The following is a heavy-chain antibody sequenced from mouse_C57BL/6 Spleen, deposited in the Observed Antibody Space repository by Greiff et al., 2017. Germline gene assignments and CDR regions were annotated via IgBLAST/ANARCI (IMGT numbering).Heavy chain of an antibody. V-gene: IGHV4-1*01. CDR2: INPDSSTI. J-gene: IGHJ4*01. CDR3: ASFYSNYAMDY. Sequence: EVKLMESGGGLVQPGGSLKLSCAASGIDFSRYWMSWVRRAPGKGLEWIGEINPDSSTINYAPSLKDKFIISRDNAKNTLYLQMSKVRSEDTALYYCASFYSNYAMDYWGQGTSVTVSS. D-gene: IGHD2-5*01. CDR1: GIDFSRYW.